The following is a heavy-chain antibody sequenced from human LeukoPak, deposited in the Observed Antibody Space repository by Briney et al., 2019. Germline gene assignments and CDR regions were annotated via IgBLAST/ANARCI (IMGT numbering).Heavy chain of an antibody. Sequence: SSETLSLTCTVSGGSISSSSYYWGWIRQPPGKGLEWIGSIYYSGSTYYNPSLKSRVTISVDTSKNQFSLKLSSVTAADTAVYYCARNYYDSSGYYYVSDYWGQGTLVTVSS. J-gene: IGHJ4*02. CDR1: GGSISSSSYY. CDR2: IYYSGST. V-gene: IGHV4-39*01. D-gene: IGHD3-22*01. CDR3: ARNYYDSSGYYYVSDY.